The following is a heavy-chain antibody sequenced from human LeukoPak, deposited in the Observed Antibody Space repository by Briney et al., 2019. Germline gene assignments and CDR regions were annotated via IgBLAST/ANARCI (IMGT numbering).Heavy chain of an antibody. CDR1: GGSFSGYY. V-gene: IGHV4-34*01. Sequence: SETLSLTCAVYGGSFSGYYWSWIRQPPGKGLEWIGEINHSGSTNYNPSLKSRVTISVDTSKNQFSLKLSSVTAADTAVYYCARDRRERGYSYGSRSYSDYWGQGTLVTLSS. J-gene: IGHJ4*02. CDR2: INHSGST. CDR3: ARDRRERGYSYGSRSYSDY. D-gene: IGHD5-18*01.